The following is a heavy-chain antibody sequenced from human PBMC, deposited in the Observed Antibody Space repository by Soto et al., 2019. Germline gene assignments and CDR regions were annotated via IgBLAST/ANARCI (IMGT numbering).Heavy chain of an antibody. CDR2: IYSGGKT. CDR3: LQRAFPDY. CDR1: GFTVSNNY. V-gene: IGHV3-66*01. J-gene: IGHJ4*02. Sequence: EVQLVESGGGLVQPGGSLRLSCAASGFTVSNNYMSWVRQAPGKGLGWVSLIYSGGKTHYAESVTGRFTISRDSSKNTLHLQMNSLRAEDTAVYYCLQRAFPDYWGQGTLVTVSS.